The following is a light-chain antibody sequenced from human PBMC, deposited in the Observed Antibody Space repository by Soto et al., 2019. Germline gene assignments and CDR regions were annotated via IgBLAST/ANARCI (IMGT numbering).Light chain of an antibody. V-gene: IGLV2-14*01. CDR1: SSDVGGYSY. CDR2: EVS. J-gene: IGLJ2*01. CDR3: SSYTSSSSVVV. Sequence: QSALTQPASVSGSPGQSITISCNGTSSDVGGYSYVSWYQQHPGKAPKLMIYEVSYRPSGVSNRFSGSKSGNTASLTISGLQAEDEADYYCSSYTSSSSVVVIGGGTKLTVL.